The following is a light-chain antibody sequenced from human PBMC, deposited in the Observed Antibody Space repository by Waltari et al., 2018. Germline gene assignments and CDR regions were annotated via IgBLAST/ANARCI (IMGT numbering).Light chain of an antibody. CDR3: NSYTSSSTWV. V-gene: IGLV2-14*01. CDR1: SSDVGGYNY. J-gene: IGLJ3*02. CDR2: DVS. Sequence: QSALTQPASVSGSPGQSLTISYTGTSSDVGGYNYVSWYQQHPGKAPKLMIFDVSKLPSGVSNRFSGSKSGSTASLTISGLQAEDEADFYCNSYTSSSTWVFGGGTKLTVL.